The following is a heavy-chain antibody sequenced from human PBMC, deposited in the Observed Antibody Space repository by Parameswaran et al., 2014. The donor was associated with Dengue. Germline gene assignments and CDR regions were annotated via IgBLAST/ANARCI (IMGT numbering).Heavy chain of an antibody. CDR2: ISSSGSTI. Sequence: VRQAPGKGLEWVSYISSSGSTIYYADSVKGRFTISRDNAKNSLYLQMNSLRAEDTAVYYCARRGHYYDSSGYYELLDYWGQGTLVTVSS. J-gene: IGHJ4*02. CDR3: ARRGHYYDSSGYYELLDY. D-gene: IGHD3-22*01. V-gene: IGHV3-48*03.